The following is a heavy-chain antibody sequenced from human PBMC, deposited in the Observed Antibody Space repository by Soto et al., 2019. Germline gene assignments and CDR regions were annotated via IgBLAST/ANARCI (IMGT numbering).Heavy chain of an antibody. D-gene: IGHD6-19*01. CDR3: AGAVAGTGDFDR. V-gene: IGHV4-4*07. J-gene: IGHJ4*02. CDR2: ISTSGST. Sequence: QVQLQESGPGLVKPSETLSLTCSVSGGSIHNYYWSWIRRSAGQGLKWIGRISTSGSTTYNPFLKSRITMSVDTSKNQFSLKLSAVTAADTAVYYCAGAVAGTGDFDRWGQGTLITVSS. CDR1: GGSIHNYY.